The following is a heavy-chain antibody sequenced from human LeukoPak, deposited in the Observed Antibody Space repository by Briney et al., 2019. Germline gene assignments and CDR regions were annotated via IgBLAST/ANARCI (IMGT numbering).Heavy chain of an antibody. Sequence: GGSLRLSCAASGFTFDDYGMSWVRQAPGKGLEWVAVIFYDGSNKYYADSVKGRFTVSRDNSKNTLYLQVNSLRVEDTAVYYCAKVRWDNSGWYYSDSWGQGTLVTVSS. CDR3: AKVRWDNSGWYYSDS. CDR2: IFYDGSNK. CDR1: GFTFDDYG. D-gene: IGHD6-19*01. J-gene: IGHJ4*02. V-gene: IGHV3-30*18.